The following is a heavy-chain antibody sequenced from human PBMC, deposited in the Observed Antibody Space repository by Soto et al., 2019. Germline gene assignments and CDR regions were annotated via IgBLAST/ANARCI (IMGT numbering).Heavy chain of an antibody. D-gene: IGHD6-25*01. V-gene: IGHV3-48*03. Sequence: SGGSLRLSCVASGFTFSSYEMDWVTQAPGRGLEWVSYISSSGSSTYYADSVKGRFTISRDNAKNSLYLQMNSLRAEDTAVYYCARADSGGDPFDIWGHGTMVTVSS. CDR1: GFTFSSYE. CDR3: ARADSGGDPFDI. J-gene: IGHJ3*02. CDR2: ISSSGSST.